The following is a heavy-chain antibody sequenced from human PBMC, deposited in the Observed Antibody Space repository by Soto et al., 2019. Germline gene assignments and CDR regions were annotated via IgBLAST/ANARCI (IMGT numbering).Heavy chain of an antibody. Sequence: QVQLQQWGAGLLKPSETLSLTCAVYGGSFSGYYWSWIRQPPGKGLEWIGEINHSGSTNYNPSLTSRVTISVDTSKNQFSLKLSSVTAADTAVYYCARSSGQWLVPFDYWGQGTLVTVSS. V-gene: IGHV4-34*01. CDR3: ARSSGQWLVPFDY. J-gene: IGHJ4*02. CDR1: GGSFSGYY. D-gene: IGHD6-19*01. CDR2: INHSGST.